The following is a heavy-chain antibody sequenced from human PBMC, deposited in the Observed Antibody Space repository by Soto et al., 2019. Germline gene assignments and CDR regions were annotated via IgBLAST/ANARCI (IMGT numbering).Heavy chain of an antibody. CDR2: IPQDGVDG. Sequence: DVKLVESGGGLVQPGDSLRLSCEVSGFTFSMYSMSWVRQSPGKGLEWVAKIPQDGVDGHSADSVKGRFTISRDNGKNSLYLQLNNLRAEDTAVYYCARDHLILPAHDFFYGSDVWGRGATVTVSS. V-gene: IGHV3-7*03. J-gene: IGHJ6*02. D-gene: IGHD2-21*02. CDR3: ARDHLILPAHDFFYGSDV. CDR1: GFTFSMYS.